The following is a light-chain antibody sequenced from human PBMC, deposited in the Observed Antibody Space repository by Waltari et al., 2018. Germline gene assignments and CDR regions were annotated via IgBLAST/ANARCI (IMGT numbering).Light chain of an antibody. CDR2: NDD. CDR3: AAWDDTLNGVL. Sequence: QSVLPQPPSTSGTPGQRVTISCSGRTSNIRQSTVNCYQQFPGMAPKLVINNDDERPSGVPARFSGSKSGTSASLAISGLQSEDEAEYFCAAWDDTLNGVLFGQGTKVTVL. V-gene: IGLV1-44*01. CDR1: TSNIRQST. J-gene: IGLJ2*01.